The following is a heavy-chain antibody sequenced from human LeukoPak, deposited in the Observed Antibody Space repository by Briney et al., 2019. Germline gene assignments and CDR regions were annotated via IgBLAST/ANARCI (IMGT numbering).Heavy chain of an antibody. D-gene: IGHD2-2*01. V-gene: IGHV3-66*01. CDR3: ARGSSTLDY. CDR2: IYSGGST. Sequence: GGSLRLSCAASGFTFSSYWMHWVRQAPGKGLEWVSVIYSGGSTYYADSVKGRFTISRDNSKNTLYLQMNSLRAEDTAVYYCARGSSTLDYWGQGTLVTVSS. J-gene: IGHJ4*02. CDR1: GFTFSSYW.